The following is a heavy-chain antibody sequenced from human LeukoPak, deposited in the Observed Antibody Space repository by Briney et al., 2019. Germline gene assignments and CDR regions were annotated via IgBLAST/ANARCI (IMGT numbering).Heavy chain of an antibody. V-gene: IGHV3-23*01. CDR1: GFTFSSYA. CDR3: AKVGEGYDSSGYYY. D-gene: IGHD3-22*01. J-gene: IGHJ4*02. CDR2: ISGSGGST. Sequence: GGSLRLSCAASGFTFSSYAMSWVRQAPGKGLEWVSAISGSGGSTYYADSVKGRFTISRDNSKNTLYLQMNSLRAEDTAVYYCAKVGEGYDSSGYYYSGQGTLVTVSS.